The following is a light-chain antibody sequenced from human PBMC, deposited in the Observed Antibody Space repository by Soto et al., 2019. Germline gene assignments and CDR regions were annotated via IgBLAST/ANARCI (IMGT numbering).Light chain of an antibody. Sequence: DIQMTQSPSSLSAIVGDTVTITCRANESISRYVNWYQQKQGKAPMLLIYAASTLQSGVPSRFSGHGTGTAFTLSISSLQPEDFATYYCQQTYSIPITFGQGTRLDIK. CDR3: QQTYSIPIT. CDR2: AAS. CDR1: ESISRY. V-gene: IGKV1-39*01. J-gene: IGKJ5*01.